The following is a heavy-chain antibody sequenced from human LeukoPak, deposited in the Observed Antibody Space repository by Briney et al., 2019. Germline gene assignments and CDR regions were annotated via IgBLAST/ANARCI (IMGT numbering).Heavy chain of an antibody. Sequence: GGSLRLSCAASGFSFSDYYMSWIRQGPGKVLEWVSYISGSSSYTNSAYSVKGRFTISRENAKNSLYLQMNSLRAEDTAVYFCARDEPTEGSYGPFDYWGQGTLVTVSS. CDR2: ISGSSSYT. CDR3: ARDEPTEGSYGPFDY. D-gene: IGHD4-17*01. V-gene: IGHV3-11*06. J-gene: IGHJ4*02. CDR1: GFSFSDYY.